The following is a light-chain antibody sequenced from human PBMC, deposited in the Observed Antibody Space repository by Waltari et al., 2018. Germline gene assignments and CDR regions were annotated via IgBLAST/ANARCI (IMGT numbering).Light chain of an antibody. CDR2: GAS. CDR3: QNYERLPAT. J-gene: IGKJ1*01. CDR1: RSIGSY. Sequence: EVVFTQSPGTLSLSPGERATPSCRASRSIGSYLAWYQQKPDQAPRLLIYGASSRATGIPDRFSGSGSGTDFSLTISRLEPEDFAVYYCQNYERLPATFGQGTKVEIK. V-gene: IGKV3-20*01.